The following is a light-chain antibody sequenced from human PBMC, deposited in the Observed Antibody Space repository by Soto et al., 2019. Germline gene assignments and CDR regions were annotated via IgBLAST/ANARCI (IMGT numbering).Light chain of an antibody. CDR2: GAS. Sequence: VMTQSPLSLPVTLGQPATLSCRASQSVSSTYLAWYQQKPGQAPRLLIYGASSRATGIPDRFSGSGSGTDFTLTISRLEPEDFAVYYCQQYGSSPKLTFGGGTKVEIK. CDR1: QSVSSTY. V-gene: IGKV3-20*01. CDR3: QQYGSSPKLT. J-gene: IGKJ4*01.